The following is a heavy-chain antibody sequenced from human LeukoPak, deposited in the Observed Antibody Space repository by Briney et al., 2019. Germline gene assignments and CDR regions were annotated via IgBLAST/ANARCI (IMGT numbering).Heavy chain of an antibody. V-gene: IGHV4-34*01. CDR2: ISHSGST. Sequence: SETLSLTCAVYGGSFSGYYWSWIRQPPGKGLEWIGEISHSGSTNYNPSLKSRVTISVDTSKNQFSLKLSSVTAADTAVYYCARGHYAYLDYWGQGTLVTVSS. CDR1: GGSFSGYY. D-gene: IGHD2-2*01. CDR3: ARGHYAYLDY. J-gene: IGHJ4*02.